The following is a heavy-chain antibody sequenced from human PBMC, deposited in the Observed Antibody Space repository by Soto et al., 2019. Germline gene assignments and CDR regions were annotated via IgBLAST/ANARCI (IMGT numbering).Heavy chain of an antibody. CDR3: ARAKSDVRWAFDI. CDR2: IYPVDSDT. D-gene: IGHD2-15*01. CDR1: GYSFTNYW. V-gene: IGHV5-51*01. J-gene: IGHJ3*02. Sequence: PGESLKISCKGSGYSFTNYWIGWVRQMPGKGLEWMGIIYPVDSDTRYGPSFQGQVTISVDKSISTAYLQWSSLKASDTAMYYCARAKSDVRWAFDIWGQGTMVTVSS.